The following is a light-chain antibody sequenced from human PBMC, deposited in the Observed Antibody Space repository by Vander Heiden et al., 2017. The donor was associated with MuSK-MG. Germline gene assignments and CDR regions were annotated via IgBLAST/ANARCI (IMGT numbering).Light chain of an antibody. CDR3: QQRSNWPSLT. CDR2: DAS. V-gene: IGKV3-11*01. J-gene: IGKJ4*01. Sequence: EIVLTQSPATLSLSPGERATLSCRASRSVSNYLAWYQQKPGQAPRLLIYDASNRATDIPASFSGSGSGTDFTLTISSLEPEDFAVYYCQQRSNWPSLTFGGGTKMEIK. CDR1: RSVSNY.